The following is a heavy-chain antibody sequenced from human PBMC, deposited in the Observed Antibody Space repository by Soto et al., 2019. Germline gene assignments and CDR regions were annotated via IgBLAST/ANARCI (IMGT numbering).Heavy chain of an antibody. J-gene: IGHJ6*02. CDR2: IDPSDSYT. V-gene: IGHV5-10-1*01. CDR1: GYSFTSYW. CDR3: ARSSSSSYYYYYYGMDV. D-gene: IGHD6-6*01. Sequence: RESLKISCKGSGYSFTSYWISWVRQMPGKGLEWMGRIDPSDSYTNYSPSFQGHVTISADKSISTAYLQWSSLKASDTAMYYCARSSSSSYYYYYYGMDVWGQGTTVTVSS.